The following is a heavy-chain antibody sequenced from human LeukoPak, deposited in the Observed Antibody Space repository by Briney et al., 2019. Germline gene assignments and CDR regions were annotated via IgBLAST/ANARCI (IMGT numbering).Heavy chain of an antibody. Sequence: GGSLRLSCAASGFTVSSNYMNWVRQAPGKGLEWVSVIYSGGSTYYADSVKGRFTISRHNSKNTLYLQMNSLRIEDTAVYYCARDVAYCGGDCGAFDIWGQGTMVTVPS. J-gene: IGHJ3*02. CDR2: IYSGGST. CDR3: ARDVAYCGGDCGAFDI. CDR1: GFTVSSNY. D-gene: IGHD2-21*02. V-gene: IGHV3-53*04.